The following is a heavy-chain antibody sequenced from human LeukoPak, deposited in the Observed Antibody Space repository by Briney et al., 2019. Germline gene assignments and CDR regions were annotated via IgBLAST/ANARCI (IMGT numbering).Heavy chain of an antibody. J-gene: IGHJ4*02. CDR2: IYYSGST. V-gene: IGHV4-30-4*01. CDR3: ARGPPGIAAAGTDY. CDR1: GGSISSGDYY. Sequence: SETLSLTCTVSGGSISSGDYYWSWIRQPPGKGLEWIGYIYYSGSTYYNPSLKSRVTISVDTSRNQFSLKLSSVTAADTAVYYCARGPPGIAAAGTDYWGQGTLVTVSS. D-gene: IGHD6-13*01.